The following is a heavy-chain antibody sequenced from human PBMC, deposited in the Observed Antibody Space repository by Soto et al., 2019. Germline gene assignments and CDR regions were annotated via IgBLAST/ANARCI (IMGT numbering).Heavy chain of an antibody. Sequence: GGSLRLSCAASGFTFSSYAMHWVRQAPGKGLEWVAVISYDGSNKYYADSVKGRFTISRDNSKNMLYLQMNSLRAEDTAVYHCARVASHYYYGMDVWGQGTTVTVSS. CDR3: ARVASHYYYGMDV. J-gene: IGHJ6*02. CDR2: ISYDGSNK. CDR1: GFTFSSYA. V-gene: IGHV3-30-3*01.